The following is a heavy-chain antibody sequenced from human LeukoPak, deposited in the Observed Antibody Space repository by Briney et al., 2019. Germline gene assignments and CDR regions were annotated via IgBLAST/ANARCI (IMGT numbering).Heavy chain of an antibody. V-gene: IGHV4-34*01. J-gene: IGHJ4*02. CDR2: IHHSGST. Sequence: SETLSLTCAVYVDSFSDHYWTWIRQPPGKGLEWIGEIHHSGSTNYRLSLKSRVSISVDRSKNQFSLKLTSVTAADTAVYYCARSPATSWSNFDYCGQGTLVTVSS. CDR3: ARSPATSWSNFDY. D-gene: IGHD2-2*01. CDR1: VDSFSDHY.